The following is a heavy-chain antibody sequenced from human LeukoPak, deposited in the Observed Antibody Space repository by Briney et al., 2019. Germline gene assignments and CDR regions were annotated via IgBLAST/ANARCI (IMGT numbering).Heavy chain of an antibody. CDR2: IKVDGSEK. J-gene: IGHJ4*02. D-gene: IGHD1-26*01. V-gene: IGHV3-7*01. Sequence: GGSLRLSCAASGFTLSGYWMSWVRQAPGKGLEWVANIKVDGSEKNYVDSVKGRLTISRDNAKNSLYLQMNSLRVEDTAVYYCARGIPGGATTLDYWGQGTLVTVSS. CDR3: ARGIPGGATTLDY. CDR1: GFTLSGYW.